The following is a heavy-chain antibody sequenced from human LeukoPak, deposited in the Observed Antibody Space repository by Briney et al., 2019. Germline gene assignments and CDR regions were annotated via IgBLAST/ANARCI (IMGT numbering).Heavy chain of an antibody. Sequence: GGSLRLSCAASGFTFDDYAMHWVRHAPGKGLEWVSGISWNSGSIGYADSVKGRFTISRDNAKNSLYLQMNSLRAEDTALYYCAKDISGYDYYFDYWGQGTLVTVSS. V-gene: IGHV3-9*01. CDR2: ISWNSGSI. D-gene: IGHD5-12*01. CDR3: AKDISGYDYYFDY. J-gene: IGHJ4*02. CDR1: GFTFDDYA.